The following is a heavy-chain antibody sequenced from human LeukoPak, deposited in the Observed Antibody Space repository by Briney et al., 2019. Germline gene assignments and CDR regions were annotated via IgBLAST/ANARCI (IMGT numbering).Heavy chain of an antibody. J-gene: IGHJ4*02. V-gene: IGHV3-74*01. CDR1: GFTFSSYW. CDR2: INGDGSTT. CDR3: AKGDDYGDY. D-gene: IGHD5-24*01. Sequence: GGSLRLSCAASGFTFSSYWMHWVRQAPGKGLVWVSRINGDGSTTFYADSVKGRFTISRDNAKNTLYLQMNSLRAEDTAVYYCAKGDDYGDYWGQGTLVTVSS.